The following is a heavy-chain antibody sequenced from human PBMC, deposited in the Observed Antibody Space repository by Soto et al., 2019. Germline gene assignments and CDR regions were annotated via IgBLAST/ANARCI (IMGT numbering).Heavy chain of an antibody. V-gene: IGHV4-34*01. D-gene: IGHD6-13*01. J-gene: IGHJ4*02. CDR2: INHSGST. CDR1: GGSFSGYY. CDR3: ARGHQTAAGYYFDY. Sequence: PSETLSLTCAVYGGSFSGYYWSWIRQPPGKGLEWIGEINHSGSTNYNPSLKSRVTMSVDTSKNQFSLELSSVTAADTAVYYCARGHQTAAGYYFDYWGQGTLVTVSS.